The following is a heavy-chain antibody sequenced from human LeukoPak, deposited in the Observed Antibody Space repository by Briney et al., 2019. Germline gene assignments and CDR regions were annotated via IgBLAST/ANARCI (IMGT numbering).Heavy chain of an antibody. CDR3: ARAPSGCGGICPFDW. Sequence: SETLSLTCTVSGGSINGFFWSWIRQAAGEGLEWIGRFHSSGMTNYNPSLKSRVTLSLDPSKNQCSLTLTSVTAADTAVYYCARAPSGCGGICPFDWWGQGNLVTVSS. CDR1: GGSINGFF. V-gene: IGHV4-4*07. D-gene: IGHD2-15*01. CDR2: FHSSGMT. J-gene: IGHJ4*02.